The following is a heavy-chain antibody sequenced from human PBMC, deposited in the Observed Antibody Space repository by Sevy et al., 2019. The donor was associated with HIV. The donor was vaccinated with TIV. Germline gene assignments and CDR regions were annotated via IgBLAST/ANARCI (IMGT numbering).Heavy chain of an antibody. J-gene: IGHJ3*01. CDR2: IYRGDST. V-gene: IGHV3-53*01. CDR3: ARLSEYYYDSSSYYTTGNAFDL. CDR1: GFTVSNNY. D-gene: IGHD3-22*01. Sequence: GGSLRLSCEASGFTVSNNYMSWVRQAPGKGLEWVSVIYRGDSTYYADSVKGRLTISRDNSKNMLYLQMNSLRAEDTAVYYCARLSEYYYDSSSYYTTGNAFDLWGQGTTVTVSS.